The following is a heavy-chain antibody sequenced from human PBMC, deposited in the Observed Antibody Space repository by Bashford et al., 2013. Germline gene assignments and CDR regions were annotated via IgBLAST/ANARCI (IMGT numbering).Heavy chain of an antibody. D-gene: IGHD3-3*01. CDR3: ARLRFLEWYNPGDYYYYGMDV. Sequence: ASVKVSCKASGYTFTSYDINWVRQATGQGLEWMGWMNPNSGNTGYAQKFQGRVTMTRNTSISTAYMELSSLRSEDTAVYYCARLRFLEWYNPGDYYYYGMDVWGQGTTVTVSS. CDR2: MNPNSGNT. J-gene: IGHJ6*02. V-gene: IGHV1-8*01. CDR1: GYTFTSYD.